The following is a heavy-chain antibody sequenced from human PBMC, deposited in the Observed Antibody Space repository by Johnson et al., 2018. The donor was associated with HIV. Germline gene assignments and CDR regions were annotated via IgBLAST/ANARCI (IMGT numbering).Heavy chain of an antibody. CDR1: GFTFSSYA. Sequence: QVQLVESGGGVVQPGRSLRLSCAASGFTFSSYAMHWVRQAPGKGLEWVAVIPYDGSNKYYADSVKGRFTISRDNSKNTLYLQMNSLRAEDTAVYYCAKVAVATAAGGVALDIWGPGTMVTVS. CDR2: IPYDGSNK. J-gene: IGHJ3*02. CDR3: AKVAVATAAGGVALDI. D-gene: IGHD6-13*01. V-gene: IGHV3-30*04.